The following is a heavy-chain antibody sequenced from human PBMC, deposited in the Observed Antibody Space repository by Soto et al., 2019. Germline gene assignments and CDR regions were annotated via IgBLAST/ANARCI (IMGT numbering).Heavy chain of an antibody. V-gene: IGHV1-69*13. CDR3: AREINTDDFFYGMDV. CDR1: GDTFSSYA. J-gene: IGHJ6*02. Sequence: SVKVSCKASGDTFSSYAISWVRQAPGQGLEWMGRIIPSFGTANYAQKFQGRVTITADESTSTAYMELSSLRSEDTAVYYCAREINTDDFFYGMDVWGQGTTVTVSS. D-gene: IGHD5-18*01. CDR2: IIPSFGTA.